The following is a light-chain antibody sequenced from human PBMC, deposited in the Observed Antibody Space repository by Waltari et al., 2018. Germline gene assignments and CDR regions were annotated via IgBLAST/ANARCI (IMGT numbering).Light chain of an antibody. J-gene: IGKJ4*01. Sequence: EIVLTQSPGTLSLSPGERATLSYRASQSVASNFLAWYQQKPCQAPRRLIYGASSRVTGIPDRFSGSGSGTDFTLTISRLEPVDFAVYYCQQYDFSVPLTFGGGTKVEIK. CDR1: QSVASNF. CDR3: QQYDFSVPLT. V-gene: IGKV3-20*01. CDR2: GAS.